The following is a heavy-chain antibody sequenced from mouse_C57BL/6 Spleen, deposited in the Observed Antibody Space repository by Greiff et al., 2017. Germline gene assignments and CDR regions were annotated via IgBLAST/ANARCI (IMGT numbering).Heavy chain of an antibody. Sequence: QVHVKQPGTELVKPGASVKLSCKASGYTFTSYWMHWVKQRPGQGLEWIGNINPSNGGTNYNEKFKSKATLTVDKSSSTAYMQLSSLTSEDSAVYYCARSWYYVPFAYWGQGTLVTVSA. J-gene: IGHJ3*01. D-gene: IGHD1-1*01. CDR1: GYTFTSYW. CDR2: INPSNGGT. V-gene: IGHV1-53*01. CDR3: ARSWYYVPFAY.